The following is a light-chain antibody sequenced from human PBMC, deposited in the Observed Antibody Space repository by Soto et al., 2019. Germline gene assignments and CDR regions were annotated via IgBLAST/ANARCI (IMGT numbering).Light chain of an antibody. Sequence: DIVMTQSPDSLTVSLGERATIKCKSSQSVLYSSNNKDYLAWYQQKPGQPPKLLITWASTRESGVPDRFSGSGSGTDFTLTISSLQAEDVAVYYCQQYYSTLVTFGQGTRLEIK. V-gene: IGKV4-1*01. J-gene: IGKJ5*01. CDR2: WAS. CDR3: QQYYSTLVT. CDR1: QSVLYSSNNKDY.